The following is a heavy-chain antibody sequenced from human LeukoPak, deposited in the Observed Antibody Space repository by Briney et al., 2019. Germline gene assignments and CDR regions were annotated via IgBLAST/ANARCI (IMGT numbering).Heavy chain of an antibody. CDR2: INHSGST. CDR3: ARGGYSYGI. D-gene: IGHD5-18*01. Sequence: SETLSLTCTVSGGSVSSGSYYWSWIRQPPGKGLEWIGEINHSGSTNYNPSLKSRVTISVDTSKNQFSLKLSSVTAADTAVYYCARGGYSYGIWGQGTLVTVSS. CDR1: GGSVSSGSYY. V-gene: IGHV4-39*07. J-gene: IGHJ4*02.